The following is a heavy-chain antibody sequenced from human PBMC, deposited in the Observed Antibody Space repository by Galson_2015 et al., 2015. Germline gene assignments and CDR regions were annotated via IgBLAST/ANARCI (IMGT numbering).Heavy chain of an antibody. CDR3: TRYPRDGRSWHAFDI. V-gene: IGHV4-39*01. Sequence: ETLSLTCIVSGGSISTTSSYWGWIRQSPGKGLEWFGSIHYSGNTYYNPSLKSRVTISVDTSKNQFSLNLSSVTAADTAVYYCTRYPRDGRSWHAFDIWGQGTKVTVSS. CDR1: GGSISTTSSY. CDR2: IHYSGNT. J-gene: IGHJ3*02. D-gene: IGHD5-24*01.